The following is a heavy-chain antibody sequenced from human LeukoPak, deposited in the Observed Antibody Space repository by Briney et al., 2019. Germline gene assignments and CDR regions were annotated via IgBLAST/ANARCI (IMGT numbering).Heavy chain of an antibody. Sequence: GRSLRLSCAASGFTFSSYAMHWVRQAPGKGLEWVSAISGSGGSTVYADSVKGRFTISRDNSKNTLYLQMNSLRAEDTAVYYCAKDRSGWYARYWFDPWGQGTLVTVSS. V-gene: IGHV3-23*01. CDR2: ISGSGGST. CDR3: AKDRSGWYARYWFDP. J-gene: IGHJ5*02. CDR1: GFTFSSYA. D-gene: IGHD6-19*01.